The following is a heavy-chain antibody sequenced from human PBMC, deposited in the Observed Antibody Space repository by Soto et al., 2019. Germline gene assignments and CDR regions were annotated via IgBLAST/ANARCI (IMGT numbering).Heavy chain of an antibody. Sequence: QVQLVQSGAEVKKPGASVKVSCKASGYTFTSYGISWVRQAPGQGLEWMGWISGHNGNKKYAQKLQGRVSMTTDTPTSTAYMELRSLRSDDTAVYYCARDLGQQLFDYWGQGTLVTVSS. CDR3: ARDLGQQLFDY. CDR2: ISGHNGNK. V-gene: IGHV1-18*01. D-gene: IGHD6-13*01. J-gene: IGHJ4*02. CDR1: GYTFTSYG.